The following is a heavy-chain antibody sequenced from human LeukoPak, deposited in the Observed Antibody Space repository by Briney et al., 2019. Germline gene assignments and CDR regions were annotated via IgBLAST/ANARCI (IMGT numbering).Heavy chain of an antibody. CDR1: GFTFNTYG. CDR2: ISYDASKK. V-gene: IGHV3-30*18. J-gene: IGHJ2*01. Sequence: PGGSLRLSCAASGFTFNTYGMHWVRQAPGKGLEWVALISYDASKKYYADSMKGRFTISRDNFKNTLYLQVSSLRTEDTAVYYCAKLGRPRTYYYDNRDWYFDLWGRGTLVTVSS. D-gene: IGHD3-22*01. CDR3: AKLGRPRTYYYDNRDWYFDL.